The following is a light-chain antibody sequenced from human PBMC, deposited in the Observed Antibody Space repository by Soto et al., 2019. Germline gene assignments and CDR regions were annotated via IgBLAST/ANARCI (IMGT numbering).Light chain of an antibody. V-gene: IGLV2-14*01. Sequence: QSALTQPASVSGSPGQSITISCTGTSSDVGGYNYVSLYQQHPGKAPKLMIYDVNNRPSGVSDRFSGSQSGNTASLTISGLQAEYEADYFCSSYTSSNTLYVLGAGTKVTVL. CDR1: SSDVGGYNY. J-gene: IGLJ1*01. CDR2: DVN. CDR3: SSYTSSNTLYV.